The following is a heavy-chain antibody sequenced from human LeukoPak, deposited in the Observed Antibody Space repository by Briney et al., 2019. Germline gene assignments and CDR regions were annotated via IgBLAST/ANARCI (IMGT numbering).Heavy chain of an antibody. V-gene: IGHV3-23*01. Sequence: PGGSLRLSCGASGFTSGLTFSNYAMSSVRQAPGKGLEWVSAISRSGGSTYYADSVKGRFTISRDNSKNTLYLQMNSLRAEDTAVYYCAKGIYRQSFAPAMAIFDYWGQGTLVTVSS. CDR3: AKGIYRQSFAPAMAIFDY. D-gene: IGHD2-2*01. J-gene: IGHJ4*02. CDR1: GFTSGLTFSNYA. CDR2: ISRSGGST.